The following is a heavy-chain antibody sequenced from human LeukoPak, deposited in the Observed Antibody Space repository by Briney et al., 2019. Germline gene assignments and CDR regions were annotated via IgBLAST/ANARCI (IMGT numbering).Heavy chain of an antibody. CDR2: IIPIFGTA. D-gene: IGHD3-10*01. Sequence: SVKVSCKASGGTFSSYAISWVRQAPGQGLEWMGGIIPIFGTANYAQKFQGRVTITADESTSTAYMELSSLRSEDTAVYYCARGGYYYGSGSYYELFDYWGQGTLVTVSS. J-gene: IGHJ4*02. CDR1: GGTFSSYA. CDR3: ARGGYYYGSGSYYELFDY. V-gene: IGHV1-69*01.